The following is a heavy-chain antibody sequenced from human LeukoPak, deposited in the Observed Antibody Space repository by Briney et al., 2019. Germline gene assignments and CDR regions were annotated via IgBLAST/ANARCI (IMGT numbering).Heavy chain of an antibody. D-gene: IGHD2-15*01. V-gene: IGHV3-30-3*01. J-gene: IGHJ4*02. CDR2: ISYDGSNK. CDR1: GFTFSSYA. Sequence: GGSLRLSCAASGFTFSSYAMHWVRQAPGKGLEWVAVISYDGSNKYHADSVKGRFTISRDNSKNTPYLQMNSLRAEDTAVYYCARDPGYCSGGSCYHFDYWGQGTLVTVSS. CDR3: ARDPGYCSGGSCYHFDY.